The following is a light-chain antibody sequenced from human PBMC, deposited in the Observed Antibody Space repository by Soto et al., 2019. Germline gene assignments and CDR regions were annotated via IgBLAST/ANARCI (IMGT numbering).Light chain of an antibody. CDR2: YTS. V-gene: IGKV3-11*01. J-gene: IGKJ1*01. CDR1: QYVGTR. Sequence: EIVLTQSTATLSSSPGETATLSCRASQYVGTRLAWYQHKPGQAPRLLIYYTSNRATGIPARFSGSGSGKDLTLTISSLAPEDFAIYYCHQRQSWPRTFGQGHKVEIK. CDR3: HQRQSWPRT.